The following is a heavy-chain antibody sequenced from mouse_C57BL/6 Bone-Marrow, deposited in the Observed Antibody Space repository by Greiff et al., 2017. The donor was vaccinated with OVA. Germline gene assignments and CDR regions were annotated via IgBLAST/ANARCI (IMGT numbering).Heavy chain of an antibody. J-gene: IGHJ2*01. Sequence: EVKLVESGGGLVQPGGSMKLSCVASGFTFSNYWMNWVRQSPEKGLEWVAQIRLKSDNYATHYAESVKGRFTISRDDSKSSVYLQMNNSRAEDTGIYYCTAVVATDYWGQGTTLTVSS. CDR3: TAVVATDY. CDR2: IRLKSDNYAT. CDR1: GFTFSNYW. V-gene: IGHV6-3*01. D-gene: IGHD1-1*01.